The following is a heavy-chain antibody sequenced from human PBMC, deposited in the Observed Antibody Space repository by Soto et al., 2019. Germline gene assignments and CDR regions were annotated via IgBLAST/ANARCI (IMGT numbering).Heavy chain of an antibody. V-gene: IGHV1-69*01. D-gene: IGHD1-1*01. Sequence: QVQLLQSGAELKRPGSSVKVSCKASGETFSTFAITWVRQAPGHGPEWMGGIIPLFGTAHYARRFEDRVTMTADESTSTAYKELRSLTSEDTAIYYCARGSPCSTTTCSLNEVWFDPWGQGTLVTVST. J-gene: IGHJ5*02. CDR2: IIPLFGTA. CDR3: ARGSPCSTTTCSLNEVWFDP. CDR1: GETFSTFA.